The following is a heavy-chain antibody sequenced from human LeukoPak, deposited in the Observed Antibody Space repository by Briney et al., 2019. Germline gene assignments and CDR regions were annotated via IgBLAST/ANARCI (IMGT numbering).Heavy chain of an antibody. CDR1: GYTFTGYY. CDR2: INPNSGGT. Sequence: ASVKVSCKASGYTFTGYYMHWVRQAPGQGLEWMGWINPNSGGTNYAQKFQGRVTMTRDTSISTAYLELSRLRSDDTAVYYCARWTTVKNAFDIWGQGTMVTVSS. D-gene: IGHD4-17*01. V-gene: IGHV1-2*02. CDR3: ARWTTVKNAFDI. J-gene: IGHJ3*02.